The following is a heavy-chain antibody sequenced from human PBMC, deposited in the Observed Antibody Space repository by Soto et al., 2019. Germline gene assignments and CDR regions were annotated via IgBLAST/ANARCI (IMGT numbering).Heavy chain of an antibody. Sequence: QVHLVQSGAEVKSPGSAVKVSCKVSGAGDTFSNYGLNWMRQAPGQGLEWMGGTIPAFGTANYAQKFQGRVTITADTSTTTAYMELSGLRSDDTAVYYCWRHDKTALPPLDSWGQGTLVTVSS. J-gene: IGHJ4*02. CDR2: TIPAFGTA. CDR3: WRHDKTALPPLDS. D-gene: IGHD1-1*01. V-gene: IGHV1-69*06. CDR1: GAGDTFSNYG.